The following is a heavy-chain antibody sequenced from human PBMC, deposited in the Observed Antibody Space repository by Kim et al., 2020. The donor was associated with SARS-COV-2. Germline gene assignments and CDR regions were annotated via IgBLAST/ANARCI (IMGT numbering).Heavy chain of an antibody. D-gene: IGHD3-16*02. V-gene: IGHV4-4*07. CDR2: IYTSGRT. CDR1: GDSLSSDY. CDR3: ASALGH. J-gene: IGHJ4*02. Sequence: SETLSLTCTVSGDSLSSDYWSWNRQPAGQGLEWIGRIYTSGRTNYNPSLQSRVTMSVDMSKNQFSLKLSSVTAADTAVYYSASALGHWGQGTLVTVPS.